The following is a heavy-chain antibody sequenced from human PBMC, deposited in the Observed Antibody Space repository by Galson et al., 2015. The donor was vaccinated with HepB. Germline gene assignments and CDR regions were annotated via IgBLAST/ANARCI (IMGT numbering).Heavy chain of an antibody. CDR2: ISSSSSYT. D-gene: IGHD6-19*01. V-gene: IGHV3-11*06. J-gene: IGHJ4*02. CDR1: GFTFSDYY. Sequence: SLRLSCAASGFTFSDYYMSWIRQAPGKGLEWVSYISSSSSYTNYADSVKGRFTISRDNAKNSLYLQMNSLRAEDTAVYYCARVVAGTTYFDYWGQGTLVTVSS. CDR3: ARVVAGTTYFDY.